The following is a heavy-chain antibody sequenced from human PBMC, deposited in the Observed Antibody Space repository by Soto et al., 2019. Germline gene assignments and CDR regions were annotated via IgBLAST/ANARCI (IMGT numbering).Heavy chain of an antibody. CDR1: GFSLATSGVG. Sequence: SGPTLVNPTQTLTLTCTFSGFSLATSGVGVGWIRQPPGKALEWLALIYWDDDKRYSPSLKNRLTITKDTSKNQVVLTMTNMDPVDTATYYCAHRRRYYDSSGYYSCFDYWGQGTLVTVSS. CDR3: AHRRRYYDSSGYYSCFDY. V-gene: IGHV2-5*02. J-gene: IGHJ4*02. D-gene: IGHD3-22*01. CDR2: IYWDDDK.